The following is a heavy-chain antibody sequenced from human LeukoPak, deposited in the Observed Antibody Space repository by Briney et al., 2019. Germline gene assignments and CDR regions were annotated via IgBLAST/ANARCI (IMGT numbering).Heavy chain of an antibody. CDR3: ARGIAAAGTFYFDY. Sequence: SETLSLTCTVYGGSFSGYYWSWIRQPPGKGLEWIGEINHSGSTNYNPSLKSRVTISVDTSKNQFSLKLSSVTAADTAVYYCARGIAAAGTFYFDYWGQGTLVTVSS. CDR2: INHSGST. D-gene: IGHD6-13*01. CDR1: GGSFSGYY. V-gene: IGHV4-34*01. J-gene: IGHJ4*02.